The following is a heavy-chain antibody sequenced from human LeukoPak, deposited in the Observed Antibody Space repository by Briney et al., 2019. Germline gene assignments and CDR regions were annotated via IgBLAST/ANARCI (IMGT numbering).Heavy chain of an antibody. Sequence: GGSLRLSCAASGFTVSSNHMSWVRQAPGKGLEWVSVIFSGSTTYYADSVKGRFTISRDNSKNTLYLQMNSLRADDTAVYYCARFSGYSYGAYFDYWGQGTLVTVSS. J-gene: IGHJ4*02. V-gene: IGHV3-53*01. CDR2: IFSGSTT. CDR3: ARFSGYSYGAYFDY. D-gene: IGHD5-18*01. CDR1: GFTVSSNH.